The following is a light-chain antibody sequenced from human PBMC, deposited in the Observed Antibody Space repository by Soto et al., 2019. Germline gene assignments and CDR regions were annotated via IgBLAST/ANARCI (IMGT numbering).Light chain of an antibody. CDR2: GVS. Sequence: EIVLTQSPGTLSFSAGERATLSCRASQSVSSNYFAWFQQRPGQAPRLLIYGVSTRATGTPDRFSASGSATEFTLNINRLEPEHFAVYYCHQYGASPWTFGQGTKVDIK. J-gene: IGKJ1*01. CDR3: HQYGASPWT. V-gene: IGKV3-20*01. CDR1: QSVSSNY.